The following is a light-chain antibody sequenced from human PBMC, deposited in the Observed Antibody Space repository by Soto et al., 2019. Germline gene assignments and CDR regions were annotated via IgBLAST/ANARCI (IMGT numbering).Light chain of an antibody. CDR3: QQYTNWPPVT. Sequence: EIVMTQSPATLSVSPGESATLSCRASQSVYNNLAWDQQTPGQDPRLLIYGASTRALGIPARLSGSGSGAVFPLTISSQQSEDIAVHFCQQYTNWPPVTFGPGTKVVI. CDR1: QSVYNN. CDR2: GAS. J-gene: IGKJ3*01. V-gene: IGKV3-15*01.